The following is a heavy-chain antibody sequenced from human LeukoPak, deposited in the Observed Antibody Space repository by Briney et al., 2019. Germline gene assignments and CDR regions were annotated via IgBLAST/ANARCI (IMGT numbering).Heavy chain of an antibody. CDR2: INSGGSST. D-gene: IGHD6-13*01. V-gene: IGHV3-74*01. CDR3: ARETAAAGDYYFDY. CDR1: GFTFSSYW. J-gene: IGHJ4*02. Sequence: PGGSLRLSCAASGFTFSSYWMHWVRQAPGKGLVWVSRINSGGSSTSCADSVKGRFTTSRDNAKNTLYLQMNSLRAEDTAVYYCARETAAAGDYYFDYWGQGTLVTVSS.